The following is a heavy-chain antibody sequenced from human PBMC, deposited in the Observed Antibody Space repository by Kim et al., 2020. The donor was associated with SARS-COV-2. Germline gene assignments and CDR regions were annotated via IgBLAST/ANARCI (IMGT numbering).Heavy chain of an antibody. Sequence: ETLSLTCTVSGGSIISSTHYWGWVRQAPGKGLEWIGSVSDDGKTWYDPSLKSRVTLSIDKSNNQFFLRLTSVTAADTAVYFCVKVDEEFDNWGQGTLVTVSS. J-gene: IGHJ4*02. CDR2: VSDDGKT. CDR3: VKVDEEFDN. CDR1: GGSIISSTHY. V-gene: IGHV4-39*07.